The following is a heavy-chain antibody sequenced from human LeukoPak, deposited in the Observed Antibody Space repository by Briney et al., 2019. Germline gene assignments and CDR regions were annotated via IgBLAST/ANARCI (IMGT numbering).Heavy chain of an antibody. D-gene: IGHD5-24*01. CDR3: ASGREGYNPGDY. CDR1: GYSFPIYG. CDR2: ISGKNGNT. J-gene: IGHJ4*02. Sequence: ASVKVSYKASGYSFPIYGVSWVRQAPGQGLEWMGWISGKNGNTNYDQYYQGRVTLTTDTSTSTVYMELRSLRSDDTAVYYCASGREGYNPGDYWGQGTLVTVSS. V-gene: IGHV1-18*01.